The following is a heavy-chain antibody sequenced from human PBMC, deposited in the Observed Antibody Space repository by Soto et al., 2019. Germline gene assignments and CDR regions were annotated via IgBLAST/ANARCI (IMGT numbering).Heavy chain of an antibody. CDR1: GYTFTSYG. D-gene: IGHD6-13*01. CDR2: ISAYNGNT. J-gene: IGHJ2*01. V-gene: IGHV1-18*01. CDR3: ARDWGPLSSSERNWYFDL. Sequence: QVQLVQSGAEVKKPGASVKVSCKASGYTFTSYGISWVRQAPGQGLEWMGWISAYNGNTNYAQKLQGRVTMTTDTSTSTAYMELRSLRSDDTAVYYCARDWGPLSSSERNWYFDLWGRGTLVTVSS.